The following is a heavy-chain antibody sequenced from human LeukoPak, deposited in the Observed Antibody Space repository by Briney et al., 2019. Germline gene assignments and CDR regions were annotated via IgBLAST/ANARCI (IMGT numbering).Heavy chain of an antibody. V-gene: IGHV3-7*01. CDR2: IKQDGSAK. Sequence: GGSLRLSCAASGFTFSSYWMSWVRQAPGKGLEWVANIKQDGSAKYYVDSVKGRFTISRDNAKNSLYLHMNSLRADDTAVYYCAQECVDSTGYYYVPNWFDPWGQGTLVTVSS. J-gene: IGHJ5*02. CDR1: GFTFSSYW. CDR3: AQECVDSTGYYYVPNWFDP. D-gene: IGHD3-22*01.